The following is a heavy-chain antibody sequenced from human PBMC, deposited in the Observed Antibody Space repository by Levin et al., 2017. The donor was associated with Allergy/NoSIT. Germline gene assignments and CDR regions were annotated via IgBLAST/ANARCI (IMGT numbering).Heavy chain of an antibody. J-gene: IGHJ6*02. CDR3: YWSANYYGMDV. CDR1: GFTFGDYA. V-gene: IGHV3-49*03. CDR2: IRSKAYGGTT. Sequence: GGSLRLSCTASGFTFGDYAMSWFRQAPGKGLEWVGFIRSKAYGGTTEYAASVKGRFTISRDDSKSIAYLQMNSLKTEDTAVYYCYWSANYYGMDVWGQGTTVTVSS. D-gene: IGHD2-8*02.